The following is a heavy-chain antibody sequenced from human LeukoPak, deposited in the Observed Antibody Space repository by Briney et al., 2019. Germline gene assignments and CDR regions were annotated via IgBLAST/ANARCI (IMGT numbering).Heavy chain of an antibody. CDR2: ISYDGSNK. J-gene: IGHJ6*02. CDR1: GFTFSSYG. CDR3: AKEIVVVPAARQTFYYYYGMDV. D-gene: IGHD2-2*01. Sequence: GGSLRLSCAASGFTFSSYGMHWVRQAPGKGLEWVAVISYDGSNKYYADSVKGRFTISRDNSKNTLYLQMNSLRAEDTAVYYCAKEIVVVPAARQTFYYYYGMDVWGQGTTVTVSS. V-gene: IGHV3-30*18.